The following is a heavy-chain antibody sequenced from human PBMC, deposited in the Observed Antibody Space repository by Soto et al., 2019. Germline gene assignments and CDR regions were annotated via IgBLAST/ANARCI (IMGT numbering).Heavy chain of an antibody. CDR3: ARTHSGSYYSVFNY. CDR2: IYRSGTT. J-gene: IGHJ4*02. D-gene: IGHD1-26*01. CDR1: NFSISSGYY. Sequence: LSLTCVGSNFSISSGYYRGWIRQSPGKGLEWIASIYRSGTTSYNPSLKSRVTISVDPSKNQFSLMLTAVTAADTAVYYCARTHSGSYYSVFNYWGRGSLVTVSS. V-gene: IGHV4-38-2*01.